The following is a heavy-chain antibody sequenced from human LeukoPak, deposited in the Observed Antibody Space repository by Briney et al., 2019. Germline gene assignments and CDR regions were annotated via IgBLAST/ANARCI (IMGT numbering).Heavy chain of an antibody. CDR1: GLAFSDYW. CDR2: IKPDGGHQ. Sequence: GGSLRPSCAASGLAFSDYWMSWVRQAPGKGLEWVANIKPDGGHQNYVDSVKGRFTISRDNAKNSLYLQMNSLRAEDTAVYYCARVDVSGYYYPPDYWGQGTLVTVSS. J-gene: IGHJ4*02. V-gene: IGHV3-7*01. D-gene: IGHD3-22*01. CDR3: ARVDVSGYYYPPDY.